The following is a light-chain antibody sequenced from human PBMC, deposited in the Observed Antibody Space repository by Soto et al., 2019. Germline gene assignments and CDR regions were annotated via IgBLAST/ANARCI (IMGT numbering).Light chain of an antibody. V-gene: IGLV1-51*01. J-gene: IGLJ1*01. CDR1: DSYNWVNY. CDR3: GTRDSSRTGYV. Sequence: PTSVPASQGQQLSHPGSGNDSYNWVNYVYWYQRLPGTAPELLIDDNNKRPSGIPDRFSGSKAGTSATNVITGLQTGDEADYYCGTRDSSRTGYVFGTGTKVTVL. CDR2: DNN.